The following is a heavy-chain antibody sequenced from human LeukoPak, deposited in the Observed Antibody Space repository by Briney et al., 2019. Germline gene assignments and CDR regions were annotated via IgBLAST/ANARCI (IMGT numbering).Heavy chain of an antibody. CDR2: INHSGST. CDR1: GGSFSGYY. CDR3: ARRRLRFHPGFDP. V-gene: IGHV4-34*01. Sequence: SETLPLTCAVYGGSFSGYYWSWIRQPPGKGLEWIGEINHSGSTNYNPSLKSRVTISVDTSKNQFSLKLTSVTAADTAVYYCARRRLRFHPGFDPWGQGTLVTVSS. D-gene: IGHD3-3*01. J-gene: IGHJ5*02.